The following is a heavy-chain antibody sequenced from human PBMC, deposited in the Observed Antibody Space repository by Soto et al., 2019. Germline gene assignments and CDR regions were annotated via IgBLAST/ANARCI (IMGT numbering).Heavy chain of an antibody. V-gene: IGHV1-69*13. CDR3: ARPDEGGYSSNHHYYYALDV. Sequence: SVKVACKASGGTFRSYSISWVRQAPGQGLEWMGGIIPIFDITNYAQKFQGRVTITADESTSTAYMELSSLGSDDTAVYYCARPDEGGYSSNHHYYYALDVWGQGTTVTVSS. D-gene: IGHD3-22*01. CDR1: GGTFRSYS. CDR2: IIPIFDIT. J-gene: IGHJ6*02.